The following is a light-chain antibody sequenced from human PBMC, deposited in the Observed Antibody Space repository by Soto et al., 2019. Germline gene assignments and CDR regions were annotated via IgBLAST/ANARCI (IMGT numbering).Light chain of an antibody. V-gene: IGKV3-20*01. CDR1: QSVSSSY. CDR3: LQYGSSPLT. CDR2: GAS. Sequence: EIVLTQYPGTLSLSTGERDTPSCSSSQSVSSSYLAWYQQKXGQAPRLVIYGASSRATGIPDRFSGSGSGTDFTLTISRLEPEDVEVYYCLQYGSSPLTFGQGTQVDIK. J-gene: IGKJ1*01.